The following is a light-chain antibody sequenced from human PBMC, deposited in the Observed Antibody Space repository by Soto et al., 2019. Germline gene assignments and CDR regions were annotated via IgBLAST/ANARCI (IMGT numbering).Light chain of an antibody. V-gene: IGLV2-8*01. CDR3: SAYAGSNNFV. J-gene: IGLJ1*01. CDR2: EVS. Sequence: QSVLTRPPSASGSPGQSVTISCTGTSSDVGDNYVSWYQQHLGKAPKLIIYEVSQRPSGVPDHFSGSKSGNTASLTVSGLQTEDEADYYCSAYAGSNNFVFGSGTKVTVL. CDR1: SSDVGDNY.